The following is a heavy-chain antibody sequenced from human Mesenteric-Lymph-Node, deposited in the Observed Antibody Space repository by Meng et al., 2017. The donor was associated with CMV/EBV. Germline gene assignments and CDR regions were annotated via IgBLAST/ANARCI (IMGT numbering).Heavy chain of an antibody. CDR3: ARASCSGGSCYPILDY. V-gene: IGHV1-46*01. CDR1: RYTFTAYY. J-gene: IGHJ4*02. Sequence: ASVKVSCKASRYTFTAYYVHWVRQAPGQGLEWMGMINPSGGSTTYAQRFQDRVSMTRDTSTSTVYMELSSLRSEDTAVYYCARASCSGGSCYPILDYWGQGTLVTVSS. CDR2: INPSGGST. D-gene: IGHD2-15*01.